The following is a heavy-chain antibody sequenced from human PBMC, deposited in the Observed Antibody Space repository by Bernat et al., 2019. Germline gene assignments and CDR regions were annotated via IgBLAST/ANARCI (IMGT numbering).Heavy chain of an antibody. D-gene: IGHD2-15*01. CDR2: ISSGSTYT. V-gene: IGHV3-11*05. CDR1: GFTFSDYY. Sequence: QVHLVESGGGLVKPGGSLRLSCAASGFTFSDYYMSWIRQAPGKGLEWISYISSGSTYTEYADSVKGRFTISRDNAENSQHLQMNSLRAEDTAVYYCARTVSSLVPWYFDYWGQGTLVTVSS. J-gene: IGHJ4*02. CDR3: ARTVSSLVPWYFDY.